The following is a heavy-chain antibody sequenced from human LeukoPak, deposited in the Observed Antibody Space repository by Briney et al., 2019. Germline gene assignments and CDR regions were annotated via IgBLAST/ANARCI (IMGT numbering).Heavy chain of an antibody. CDR1: GFAVSSNY. CDR3: ASRAGGIAAAGTWGY. V-gene: IGHV3-53*01. Sequence: PGGSLRLSCAASGFAVSSNYMSWVRQAPGKGLEWVSVIYSGGSTYYADSVKGRFTISRDNSKNTLYLQMNSLRAEDTAVYYCASRAGGIAAAGTWGYWGQGTLVTVSS. J-gene: IGHJ4*02. D-gene: IGHD6-13*01. CDR2: IYSGGST.